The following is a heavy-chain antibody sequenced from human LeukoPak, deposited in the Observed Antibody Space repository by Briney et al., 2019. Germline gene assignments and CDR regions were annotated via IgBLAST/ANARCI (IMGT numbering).Heavy chain of an antibody. V-gene: IGHV1-18*01. D-gene: IGHD6-19*01. J-gene: IGHJ4*02. Sequence: ASVTVSCKASGYTFTSYGISWVRQAPGQGLEWMGWISAYNGNTNYAQKLQGRVTMTTDTSTSTAYMELRSLRSDDTAVYYCARVRTSGWYERYFDYWGQGTLVSVPS. CDR3: ARVRTSGWYERYFDY. CDR2: ISAYNGNT. CDR1: GYTFTSYG.